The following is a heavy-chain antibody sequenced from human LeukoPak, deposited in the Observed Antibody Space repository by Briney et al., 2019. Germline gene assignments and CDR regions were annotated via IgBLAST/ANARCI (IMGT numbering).Heavy chain of an antibody. CDR2: ISSSGSTI. CDR1: GFAFRNYE. Sequence: GGSLRLSCAASGFAFRNYEMNWVRQAPGKGLEWVSYISSSGSTIFYAASVKGRFTISRDNARNSVYLQMNSLRADDTAIYYCAREESRGLDYWGQGTAVTVSP. CDR3: AREESRGLDY. J-gene: IGHJ4*02. V-gene: IGHV3-48*03. D-gene: IGHD3-10*01.